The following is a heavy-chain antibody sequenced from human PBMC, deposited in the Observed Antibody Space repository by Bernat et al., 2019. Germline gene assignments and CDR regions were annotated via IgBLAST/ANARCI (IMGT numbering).Heavy chain of an antibody. Sequence: EVLLVESGGGLVQPGGSLRLSCAASGFTFTDYWMHWVRQAPGKGLVWVSRINNDGSDTYYADSVKGRFTLSRDNAKNTLYLQMNRLRVEDTAVYYCARGGYSHGFDIWGQGTMVTVSS. CDR3: ARGGYSHGFDI. V-gene: IGHV3-74*01. CDR2: INNDGSDT. J-gene: IGHJ3*02. CDR1: GFTFTDYW. D-gene: IGHD5-12*01.